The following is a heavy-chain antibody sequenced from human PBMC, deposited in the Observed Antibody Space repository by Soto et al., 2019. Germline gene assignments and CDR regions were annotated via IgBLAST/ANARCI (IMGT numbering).Heavy chain of an antibody. V-gene: IGHV4-30-2*01. CDR2: IYHSGST. J-gene: IGHJ4*02. CDR1: GGSISSGGYS. CDR3: ARGGFEYYYGSGSYGGFDY. D-gene: IGHD3-10*01. Sequence: PSETLSLTCAVSGGSISSGGYSWSWIRQPPGKGLEWIGYIYHSGSTYYNPSLKSRVTISVDRSKNQFSLKLSSVTAADTAVYYCARGGFEYYYGSGSYGGFDYWGQGTLVTVSS.